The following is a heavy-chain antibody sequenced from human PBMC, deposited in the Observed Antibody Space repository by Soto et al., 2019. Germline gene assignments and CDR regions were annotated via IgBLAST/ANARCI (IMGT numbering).Heavy chain of an antibody. Sequence: PSETLSLTCAVSGGSISSSNWWSWVRQPPGKGLEWIGYIYYSGSTNYNPSLKSRVTISVDTSKNQFSLKLSSVTAADTAVYYCARGGVVVPAAINYYYYYGMDVWGQGTTVTVSS. CDR1: GGSISSSNW. V-gene: IGHV4-4*02. D-gene: IGHD2-2*02. J-gene: IGHJ6*02. CDR3: ARGGVVVPAAINYYYYYGMDV. CDR2: IYYSGST.